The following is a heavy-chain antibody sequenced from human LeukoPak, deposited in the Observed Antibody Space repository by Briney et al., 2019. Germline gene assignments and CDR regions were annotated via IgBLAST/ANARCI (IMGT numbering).Heavy chain of an antibody. CDR1: GYTFTSYY. CDR2: INPSGGST. J-gene: IGHJ1*01. CDR3: ARGERGYRYGFEYFKN. D-gene: IGHD5-18*01. Sequence: GASVKVSCKASGYTFTSYYMHWVRQAPGQGLEWMGIINPSGGSTSYAQKFQGRVTMTRDTSTSTVYMELSSLRSEDTAVYYCARGERGYRYGFEYFKNWGQGTLVTVSS. V-gene: IGHV1-46*01.